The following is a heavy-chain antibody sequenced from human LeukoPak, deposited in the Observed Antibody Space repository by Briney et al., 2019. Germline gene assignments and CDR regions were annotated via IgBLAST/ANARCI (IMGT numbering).Heavy chain of an antibody. J-gene: IGHJ4*02. V-gene: IGHV4-31*03. CDR2: IYYSGST. CDR3: AASTVEMATTDFDY. CDR1: GGSISSGGYY. Sequence: SETLSLTCTVSGGSISSGGYYWSWIRQHPGKGLEWIGYIYYSGSTYYNPSLKSRVTISVDTSKNQSSLKLSSVTAADTAVYYCAASTVEMATTDFDYWGQGTLVTVSS. D-gene: IGHD5-24*01.